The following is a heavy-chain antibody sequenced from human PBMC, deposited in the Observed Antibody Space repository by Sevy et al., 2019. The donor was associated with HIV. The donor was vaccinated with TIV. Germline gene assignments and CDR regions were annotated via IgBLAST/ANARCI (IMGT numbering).Heavy chain of an antibody. CDR1: GGTFSSYG. V-gene: IGHV1-69*13. CDR2: IIPILGTV. Sequence: ASVKVSCKASGGTFSSYGISWVRQAPGQGLEWMGGIIPILGTVNYAQKFQSRVTITADESTKTAYMELSSLRSEDTTVYYCARGGGNGWYYFDYWGQETLVTVSS. J-gene: IGHJ4*02. CDR3: ARGGGNGWYYFDY. D-gene: IGHD6-19*01.